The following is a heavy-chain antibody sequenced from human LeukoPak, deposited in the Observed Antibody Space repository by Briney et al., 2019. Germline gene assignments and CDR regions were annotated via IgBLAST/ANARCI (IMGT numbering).Heavy chain of an antibody. CDR2: ISFDGSYE. CDR1: GFTFSSYG. Sequence: GRSLRLSCAASGFTFSSYGMHWVRQAPGKGLEWVAVISFDGSYENYGDSVKGRFTTSRDNAKNTVYLQMNSLRAEDTSVYYCAKNPGAYYVGYLGQGTLVTVSS. CDR3: AKNPGAYYVGY. J-gene: IGHJ4*02. V-gene: IGHV3-30*18.